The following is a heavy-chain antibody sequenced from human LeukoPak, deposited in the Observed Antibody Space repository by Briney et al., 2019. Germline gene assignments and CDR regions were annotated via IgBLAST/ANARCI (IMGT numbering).Heavy chain of an antibody. CDR1: GYTFTSYG. Sequence: ATVKVSCKASGYTFTSYGISWVRQAPGQGLEWMGWISAYNGNTNYAQKLQGRVTMTTDTSTSTAYMELRSLRSDDTAVYYCARAIMPIRVDAFDIWGQGTMVTVSS. CDR2: ISAYNGNT. V-gene: IGHV1-18*01. D-gene: IGHD2-2*01. CDR3: ARAIMPIRVDAFDI. J-gene: IGHJ3*02.